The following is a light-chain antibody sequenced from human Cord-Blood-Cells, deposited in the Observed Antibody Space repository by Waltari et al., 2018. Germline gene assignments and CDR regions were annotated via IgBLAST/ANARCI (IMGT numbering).Light chain of an antibody. V-gene: IGLV2-14*01. Sequence: QSALTQPASVSGSPGQSITISCTGTSSDVGGYNYVSCYQQHPGKAPKLMIYDVSNRPSGVSTRFAGSKSGNTASLTISGLQAEDEADYYCSSYTSSSTRVFGGGTKLTVL. CDR2: DVS. J-gene: IGLJ2*01. CDR1: SSDVGGYNY. CDR3: SSYTSSSTRV.